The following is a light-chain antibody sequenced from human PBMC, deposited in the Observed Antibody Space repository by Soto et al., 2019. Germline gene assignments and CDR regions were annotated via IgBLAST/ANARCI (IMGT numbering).Light chain of an antibody. CDR3: GTWDNSLSAGV. CDR1: SSNIGNNS. V-gene: IGLV1-51*01. Sequence: QSVLTQPPSVSAAPGQKVTISCSGTSSNIGNNSVAWYQQLPGTAPQLLIYDNNKRPSGIPDRSSGSKSGTSATLGITGLQTGDEADYHCGTWDNSLSAGVFGGGTKVTVL. J-gene: IGLJ2*01. CDR2: DNN.